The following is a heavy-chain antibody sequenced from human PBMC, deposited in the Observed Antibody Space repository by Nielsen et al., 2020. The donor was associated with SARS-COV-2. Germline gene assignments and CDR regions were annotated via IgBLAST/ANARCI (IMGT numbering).Heavy chain of an antibody. J-gene: IGHJ2*01. CDR3: ARGVGAVAGSYWYFDL. CDR2: ISSSSSYI. Sequence: GESLKISCAASGFTFSSYSMNWVRQAPGKGLEWVSSISSSSSYIYYADSVKGRFTISRDNAKNSLYLQMNSLRAEDTAVYYCARGVGAVAGSYWYFDLWGRGTLVTVSS. CDR1: GFTFSSYS. V-gene: IGHV3-21*01. D-gene: IGHD6-19*01.